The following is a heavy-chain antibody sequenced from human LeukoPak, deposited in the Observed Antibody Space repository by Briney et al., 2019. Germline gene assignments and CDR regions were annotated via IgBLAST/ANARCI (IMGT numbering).Heavy chain of an antibody. V-gene: IGHV3-15*01. Sequence: PGGSLRLSCAASGFTFSNAWMSWVRQAPGKGLEWVGRIKSKTDGGTTDYAAPVKGRFTISRDDSTNTLYLQMNSLKTEDTAVYYCTAGTGTSDFDYWGQGTLVTVSS. D-gene: IGHD1-7*01. CDR2: IKSKTDGGTT. CDR3: TAGTGTSDFDY. CDR1: GFTFSNAW. J-gene: IGHJ4*02.